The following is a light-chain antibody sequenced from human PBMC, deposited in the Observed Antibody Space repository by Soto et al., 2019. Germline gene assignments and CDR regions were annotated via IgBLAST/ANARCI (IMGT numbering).Light chain of an antibody. Sequence: IVLTQSPGTLSLSTGERATLSCRASQSVSSSYLAWYQQKPGQAPRLLIYGASSRATGIPDRFSGSGSGTDFTLTISRLEPEDFAVYYCQQYGSSPFPFGQGTKVDIK. V-gene: IGKV3-20*01. CDR1: QSVSSSY. J-gene: IGKJ1*01. CDR2: GAS. CDR3: QQYGSSPFP.